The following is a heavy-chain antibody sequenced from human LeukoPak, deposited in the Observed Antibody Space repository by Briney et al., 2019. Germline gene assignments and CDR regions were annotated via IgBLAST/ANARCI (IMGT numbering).Heavy chain of an antibody. Sequence: PSETLSLTCTVSGDSISTSNSYWGWIRQPPGKGLEWIGSIYYSGNTYYNASLKSRVTISVDTSKNQFSLKLTSVTAADTAVYYCAREGSGGYDFSGNYWGQGTLVTVSS. D-gene: IGHD5-12*01. V-gene: IGHV4-39*02. CDR1: GDSISTSNSY. CDR2: IYYSGNT. CDR3: AREGSGGYDFSGNY. J-gene: IGHJ4*02.